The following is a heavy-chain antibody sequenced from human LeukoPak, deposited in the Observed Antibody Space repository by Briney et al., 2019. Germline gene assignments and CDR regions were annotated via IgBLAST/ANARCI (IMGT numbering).Heavy chain of an antibody. CDR1: GGSISRGGYY. CDR3: ARDRDWFDP. Sequence: SETLSLTCTVSGGSISRGGYYWSWIRQHPGKGLEWIGYIYYSGSTYYNPSLRCRVTISVDTSKNQFSLKLSSVTAADTAVYYCARDRDWFDPWGQGTLVTVSS. CDR2: IYYSGST. J-gene: IGHJ5*02. V-gene: IGHV4-31*03.